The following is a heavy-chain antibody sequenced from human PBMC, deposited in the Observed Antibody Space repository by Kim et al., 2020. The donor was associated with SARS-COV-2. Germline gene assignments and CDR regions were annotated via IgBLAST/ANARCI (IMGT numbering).Heavy chain of an antibody. Sequence: GGSLRLSCAASGFTFSSYAMHWVRQAPGKGLEWVAVISYDGSNKYYADSVKGRFTISRDNSKNTLYLQMNSLRAEDTAVYYCARDPMVRGNHGVLDYWGQGTLVTVSS. D-gene: IGHD3-10*01. V-gene: IGHV3-30*04. CDR1: GFTFSSYA. J-gene: IGHJ4*02. CDR3: ARDPMVRGNHGVLDY. CDR2: ISYDGSNK.